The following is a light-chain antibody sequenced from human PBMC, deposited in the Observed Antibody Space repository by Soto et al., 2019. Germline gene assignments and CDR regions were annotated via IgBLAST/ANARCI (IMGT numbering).Light chain of an antibody. CDR3: MQGLQTPIT. CDR2: LGS. Sequence: MTQTTASLAVTLDDRAIINCKSCWSVLYSSSNKNFLAWHLQKPGQSPQLLVYLGSTRASGVPDRFSGSGSGTDFTRKLSRVEAEDVGVYYCMQGLQTPITFGQGTRLEIK. CDR1: WSVLYSSSNKNF. J-gene: IGKJ5*01. V-gene: IGKV2-28*01.